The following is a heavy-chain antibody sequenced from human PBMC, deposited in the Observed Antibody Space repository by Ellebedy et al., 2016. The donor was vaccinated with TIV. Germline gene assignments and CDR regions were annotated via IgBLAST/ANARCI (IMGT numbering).Heavy chain of an antibody. CDR2: IGGGGGSA. CDR1: GITFSNAW. Sequence: PGGSLRLSCAASGITFSNAWIHWFRQAPGKGLEWVSGIGGGGGSANYGDSVTGRFTISRDNSKNTLYLQMNSLRAEDTAVYYCAKDDWFDPWGQGTLVTVSS. CDR3: AKDDWFDP. J-gene: IGHJ5*02. V-gene: IGHV3-23*01.